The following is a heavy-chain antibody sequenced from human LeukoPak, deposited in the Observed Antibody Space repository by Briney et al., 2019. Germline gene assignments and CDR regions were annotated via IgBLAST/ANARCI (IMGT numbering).Heavy chain of an antibody. CDR3: ARDTPTYDNWFDP. J-gene: IGHJ5*02. CDR2: ISSSSSYI. V-gene: IGHV3-21*01. D-gene: IGHD2-21*01. CDR1: GFTFSSYS. Sequence: KTGGSLRLSCAASGFTFSSYSMNWVRQAPGKGLEWVSSISSSSSYIYYADSVKGRFTISRDNAKNSLYLQMNSLRAEDTAVYYCARDTPTYDNWFDPWGQGTLVTVSS.